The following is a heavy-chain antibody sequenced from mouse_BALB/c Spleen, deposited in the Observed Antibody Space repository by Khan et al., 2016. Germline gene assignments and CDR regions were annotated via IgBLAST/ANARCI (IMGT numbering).Heavy chain of an antibody. J-gene: IGHJ2*01. V-gene: IGHV1-15*01. CDR1: GYTFSDYE. Sequence: QVQLQQSGAELVRPGASVTLSCKASGYTFSDYEMHWVKQTPVHGLQWIGSIDPETGGTAYNQKFKGQATLTAGRSSSTSYMELRSLTSEDSAVYYCTRKGIFYGTYDFDSWGQGTTLTVSS. CDR2: IDPETGGT. CDR3: TRKGIFYGTYDFDS. D-gene: IGHD2-1*01.